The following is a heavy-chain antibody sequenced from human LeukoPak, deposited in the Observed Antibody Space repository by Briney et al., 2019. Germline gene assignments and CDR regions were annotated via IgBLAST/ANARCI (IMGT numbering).Heavy chain of an antibody. CDR1: GFTFSSFV. D-gene: IGHD3-10*01. J-gene: IGHJ4*02. CDR3: AKISGSGSSHSDS. Sequence: GGSLKLSCAASGFTFSSFVMNWVRQARGKGLEWVSSIGGSGGGTYYEDSAKGRFTISRDNSKNTLYLLMNTLRGDDTAVYYCAKISGSGSSHSDSWGQGTLVTVSS. V-gene: IGHV3-23*01. CDR2: IGGSGGGT.